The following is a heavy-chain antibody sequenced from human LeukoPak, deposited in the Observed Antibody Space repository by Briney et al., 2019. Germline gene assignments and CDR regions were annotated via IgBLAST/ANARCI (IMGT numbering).Heavy chain of an antibody. CDR1: GYTFTAYY. D-gene: IGHD5-24*01. Sequence: ASVKVSCKTSGYTFTAYYMHWVRQAPGQGLEWMGWINPNSGGTNYAQKFQGRVTMTSDTSINTAYMELSGLMSDDTAVYYCAADGYNSRRFFDYWGQGTLVTVSS. V-gene: IGHV1-2*02. CDR2: INPNSGGT. J-gene: IGHJ4*02. CDR3: AADGYNSRRFFDY.